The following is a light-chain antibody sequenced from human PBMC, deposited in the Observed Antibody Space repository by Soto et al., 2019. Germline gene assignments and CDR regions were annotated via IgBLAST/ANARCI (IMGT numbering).Light chain of an antibody. CDR1: SSDVGGYNY. CDR3: CSYWGTNSLKV. J-gene: IGLJ2*01. CDR2: EVS. V-gene: IGLV2-8*01. Sequence: QSALTQPPSASGSPGQSVTISCTGTSSDVGGYNYVSWYQQHPGKAPKVMMYEVSKRPSGVPDRFSGSKSGNTASLTVSGLQAEDEADYYCCSYWGTNSLKVFGGGTKLTVL.